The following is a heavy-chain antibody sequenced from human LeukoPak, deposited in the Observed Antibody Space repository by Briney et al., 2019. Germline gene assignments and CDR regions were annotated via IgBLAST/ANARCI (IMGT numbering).Heavy chain of an antibody. CDR2: IHHSGST. CDR3: ARGVVGVVAAIRGAFDI. V-gene: IGHV4-38-2*01. J-gene: IGHJ3*02. D-gene: IGHD2-15*01. CDR1: GYSISSGYY. Sequence: SETLSLTCAVSGYSISSGYYWGWIRQPPGKGLEWIGSIHHSGSTYYNPSLKSRVTISVDTSKNQFSLKLSSVTAADTAVYYCARGVVGVVAAIRGAFDIWGQGTMVTVSS.